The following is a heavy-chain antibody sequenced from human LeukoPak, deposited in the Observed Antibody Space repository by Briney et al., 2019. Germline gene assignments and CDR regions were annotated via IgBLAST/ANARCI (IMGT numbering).Heavy chain of an antibody. D-gene: IGHD2-15*01. J-gene: IGHJ2*01. V-gene: IGHV1-46*01. CDR3: ARVVWDCSGGSCYSEATRQGDWYFDL. Sequence: ASVKVSCEASGYTFTSHYMHWVRQAPGQGPEWMGVINPRGGSTTYAQKFQGRVTMTRDTSTSTVYMELSSLRSEDTAVYYCARVVWDCSGGSCYSEATRQGDWYFDLWGRGTLVSVSS. CDR1: GYTFTSHY. CDR2: INPRGGST.